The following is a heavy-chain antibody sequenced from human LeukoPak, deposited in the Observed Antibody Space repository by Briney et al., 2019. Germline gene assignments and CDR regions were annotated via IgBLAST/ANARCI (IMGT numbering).Heavy chain of an antibody. J-gene: IGHJ3*01. CDR1: GFTVSANY. CDR3: ARSTTSCLCDAFDV. V-gene: IGHV3-66*02. D-gene: IGHD2-2*01. Sequence: PGGSLRLSCAASGFTVSANYMSWVRQAPGKGLVWVSLIYSSGRTFYADSVKGRFTISRDNSKNTLYLQMNSLRAEDTAVYYCARSTTSCLCDAFDVWGQGTMVTVSS. CDR2: IYSSGRT.